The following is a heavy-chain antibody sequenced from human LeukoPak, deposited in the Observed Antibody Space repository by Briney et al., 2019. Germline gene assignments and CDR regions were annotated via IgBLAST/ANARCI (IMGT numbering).Heavy chain of an antibody. Sequence: SETLSLTCTVSGGSISSYYWSWIRQPPGKGLEWIGYIYYSGSTNYNPSLKSRVTISVDTSKNQFSLKLSSVTAADTAVYYCARLPIEYSSSAGAFDIWGQGTMVTVSS. CDR1: GGSISSYY. D-gene: IGHD6-6*01. V-gene: IGHV4-59*01. CDR2: IYYSGST. J-gene: IGHJ3*02. CDR3: ARLPIEYSSSAGAFDI.